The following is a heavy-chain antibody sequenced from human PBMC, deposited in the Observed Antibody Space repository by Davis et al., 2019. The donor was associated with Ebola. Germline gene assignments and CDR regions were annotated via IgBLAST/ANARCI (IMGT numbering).Heavy chain of an antibody. D-gene: IGHD2-2*01. CDR3: AGGGFYPAY. Sequence: GESLKISCAASGFTFSSYWMSWVRQAPGKGLEWVANINQDESQKSYVASLKGRFTISRDNAKNSLHLQMNSLTAEDTAVYYCAGGGFYPAYWSQGTLVTVSS. CDR1: GFTFSSYW. J-gene: IGHJ4*02. CDR2: INQDESQK. V-gene: IGHV3-7*03.